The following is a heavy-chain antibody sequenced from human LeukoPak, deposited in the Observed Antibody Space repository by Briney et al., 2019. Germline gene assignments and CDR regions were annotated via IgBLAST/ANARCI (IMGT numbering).Heavy chain of an antibody. J-gene: IGHJ4*02. D-gene: IGHD7-27*01. CDR3: AIDPNWETHN. CDR2: IGNNGGGI. V-gene: IGHV3-23*01. Sequence: PGGSLRLSCAASGFTFTSYTMYWVRQAPGKGLEWVSIIGNNGGGIHYADSVRGRFTISRDNSKNTLYLQMTNLRVDDTALYYCAIDPNWETHNWGQEVLVTVSS. CDR1: GFTFTSYT.